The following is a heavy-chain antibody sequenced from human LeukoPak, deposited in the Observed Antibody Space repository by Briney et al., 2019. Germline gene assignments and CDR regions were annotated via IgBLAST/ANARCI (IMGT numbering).Heavy chain of an antibody. Sequence: GGSLRLSCAASGFTFSSYSMNWVRQAPGKGLEWVSSISSSSSYIYYADSVKGRFTISRDNAKNSLYLQMNSLRAEDTAVYYCARDFSHYDSSGYYYTLVDYWGQGTLVTVSS. V-gene: IGHV3-21*01. D-gene: IGHD3-22*01. CDR3: ARDFSHYDSSGYYYTLVDY. CDR2: ISSSSSYI. J-gene: IGHJ4*02. CDR1: GFTFSSYS.